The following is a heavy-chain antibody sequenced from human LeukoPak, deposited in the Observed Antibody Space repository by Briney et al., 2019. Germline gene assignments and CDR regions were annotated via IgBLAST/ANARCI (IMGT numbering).Heavy chain of an antibody. CDR2: IYFSGST. J-gene: IGHJ4*02. CDR1: GGSIRSYY. CDR3: ARSYDTNFDY. D-gene: IGHD3-3*01. V-gene: IGHV4-59*01. Sequence: PSETLSLTCTVSGGSIRSYYWSWIRQPPGKGLEWIGYIYFSGSTSYNPSLKSRVTISVDRSKNQFSLKLSSVAAADTAVYYCARSYDTNFDYWGQGTLVTVSA.